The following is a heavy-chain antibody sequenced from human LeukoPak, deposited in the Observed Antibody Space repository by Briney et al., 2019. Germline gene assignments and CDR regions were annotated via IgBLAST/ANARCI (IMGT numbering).Heavy chain of an antibody. Sequence: SVKVSCKASGGTFSSYAISWVRQAPGQGLEWMGRIIPIFGTANYAQKFQGRVTITTDESTSTAYMELSSLRSEDTAVYYCARVEMATSAEYFQHSGQGTLVTVSS. CDR3: ARVEMATSAEYFQH. J-gene: IGHJ1*01. V-gene: IGHV1-69*05. CDR2: IIPIFGTA. CDR1: GGTFSSYA. D-gene: IGHD5-24*01.